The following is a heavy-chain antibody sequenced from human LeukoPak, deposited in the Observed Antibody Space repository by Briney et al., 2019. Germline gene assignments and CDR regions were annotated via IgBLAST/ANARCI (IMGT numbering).Heavy chain of an antibody. CDR2: SGYGDK. CDR1: GFTFSNYA. D-gene: IGHD3-16*01. J-gene: IGHJ4*02. V-gene: IGHV3-23*01. CDR3: ARDVSMMIEGGDC. Sequence: PGGSVRLSCTASGFTFSNYAMSWVRQAPGKGLESVSASGYGDKYYADSVKGRFSISRDNSKNTLYLQMNSLRAEDTAVYYCARDVSMMIEGGDCWGLGTLVTVSS.